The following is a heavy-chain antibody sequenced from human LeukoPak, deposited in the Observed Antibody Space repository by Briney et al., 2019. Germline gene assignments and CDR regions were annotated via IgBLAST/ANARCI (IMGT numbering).Heavy chain of an antibody. CDR2: IYSGGST. V-gene: IGHV3-66*02. CDR3: ARWSAAYYYGSGSYFY. J-gene: IGHJ4*02. Sequence: GGSLRLSCAASGFTVSSNYMSRVRQAPGKGLEWVSVIYSGGSTYYADSVKGRFTISRDNSKNTLYLQMNSLRAEDTAVYYCARWSAAYYYGSGSYFYWGQGTLVTVSS. D-gene: IGHD3-10*01. CDR1: GFTVSSNY.